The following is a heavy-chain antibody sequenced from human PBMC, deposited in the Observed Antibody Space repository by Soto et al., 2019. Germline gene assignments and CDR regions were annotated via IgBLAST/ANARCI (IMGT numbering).Heavy chain of an antibody. CDR3: ASPGLSQRGSWYPSDYYGMDV. CDR1: GYSFTSYW. CDR2: IDPSDSYT. Sequence: GESLKISCKGSGYSFTSYWISWVHQMPGKGLEWMGRIDPSDSYTNYSPSFQGHVTISADKSISTAYLQWSSLKASDTAMYYCASPGLSQRGSWYPSDYYGMDVWGQGTTVTVSS. V-gene: IGHV5-10-1*01. J-gene: IGHJ6*02. D-gene: IGHD6-13*01.